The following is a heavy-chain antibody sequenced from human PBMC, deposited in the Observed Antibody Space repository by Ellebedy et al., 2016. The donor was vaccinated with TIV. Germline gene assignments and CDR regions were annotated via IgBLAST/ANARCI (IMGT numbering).Heavy chain of an antibody. D-gene: IGHD1-26*01. J-gene: IGHJ4*02. CDR1: VDTVSSNTTT. Sequence: SQTLSLTSAISVDTVSSNTTTSNSIRQSPSRRLEWLGRTYNSAEWYTEYPGAVRGQITINTYTLKNQFSLQLHSVTPEDTDVYFCARRGAVVSANTFDDWGQGTLVTVSS. CDR2: TYNSAEWYT. V-gene: IGHV6-1*01. CDR3: ARRGAVVSANTFDD.